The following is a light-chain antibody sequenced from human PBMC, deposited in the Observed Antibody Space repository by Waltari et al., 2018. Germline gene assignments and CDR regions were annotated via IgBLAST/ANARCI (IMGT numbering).Light chain of an antibody. CDR2: EVS. Sequence: QSALTQPASVSGSPGQSIPISCLGPSREVGGSNLLSWYQQPPGKPPKLTIYEVSKRPSGVSNRFSGSKSGNTASLTISGLQAEDEADYYCCSYAGSSTVVFGGGTKLTVL. CDR3: CSYAGSSTVV. V-gene: IGLV2-23*02. J-gene: IGLJ2*01. CDR1: SREVGGSNL.